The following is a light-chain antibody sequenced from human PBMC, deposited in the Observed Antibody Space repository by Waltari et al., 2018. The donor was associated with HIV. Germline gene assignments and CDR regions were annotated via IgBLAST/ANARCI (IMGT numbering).Light chain of an antibody. V-gene: IGKV4-1*01. J-gene: IGKJ2*01. CDR3: QKYYSTHP. CDR1: QSVLYSSNNMNY. CDR2: WAS. Sequence: DIVMTQAPDSLAVSLGERATINCKSSQSVLYSSNNMNYLAWYQQKPGQPPKLLIYWASTRESGVPDRFSGSGSGTDFSHTISSLQAEDVAVYYCQKYYSTHPFGHGTKLAIK.